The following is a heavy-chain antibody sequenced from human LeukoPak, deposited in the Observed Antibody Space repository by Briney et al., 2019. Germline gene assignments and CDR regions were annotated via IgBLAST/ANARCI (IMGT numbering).Heavy chain of an antibody. CDR1: GFTFSSYA. Sequence: PGGSLRLSCAASGFTFSSYAMSWVRQAPGKGLEWVSAISGSGGSTYYADSVKGRFTISRDNFKNTLYLQMNSLRAEDTAVYYCAKGGTGSGSYYKNYYYYYYYMDVWGKGTTVTVSS. CDR2: ISGSGGST. J-gene: IGHJ6*03. D-gene: IGHD3-10*01. CDR3: AKGGTGSGSYYKNYYYYYYYMDV. V-gene: IGHV3-23*01.